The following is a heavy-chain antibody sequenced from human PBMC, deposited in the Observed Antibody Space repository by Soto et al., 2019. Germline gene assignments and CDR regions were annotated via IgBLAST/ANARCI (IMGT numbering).Heavy chain of an antibody. Sequence: QVQLQQWGAGLLKPSETLSLTCAVYGGSFSGYYWSWIRQPPGKGLEWIGEINHSGSTNYNPSLKRRVTIAVDTSKNQFSLKVSSVTAADTAVYYCARIPYCSGGSCYSKDYWGQGTLVTVSS. D-gene: IGHD2-15*01. CDR1: GGSFSGYY. CDR2: INHSGST. V-gene: IGHV4-34*01. CDR3: ARIPYCSGGSCYSKDY. J-gene: IGHJ4*02.